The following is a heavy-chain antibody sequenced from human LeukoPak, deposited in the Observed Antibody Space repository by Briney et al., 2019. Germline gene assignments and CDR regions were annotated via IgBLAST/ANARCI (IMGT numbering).Heavy chain of an antibody. J-gene: IGHJ1*01. Sequence: SETLSLTCTVSGGSISSGDYYWSWIRQPPGKGLEWIGEINHSGSTNYNPSLKSRVTISVDTSKNQFSLKLSSVTAADTAVYYCARSGWYEYFQHWGQGTLVTVSS. CDR1: GGSISSGDYY. CDR2: INHSGST. D-gene: IGHD6-19*01. V-gene: IGHV4-39*07. CDR3: ARSGWYEYFQH.